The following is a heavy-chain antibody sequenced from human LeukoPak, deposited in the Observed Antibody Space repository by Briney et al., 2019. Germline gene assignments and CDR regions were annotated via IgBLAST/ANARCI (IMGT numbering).Heavy chain of an antibody. D-gene: IGHD6-13*01. V-gene: IGHV3-7*01. Sequence: GGSLRLSCAASGFTFSNYWMTWVRQAPGKGLEWVANIKEDGSEKHYVDSVEGRFTISRDNAGNSLYLQMNSLRAEDTAVYFCARSDSSSWYSLHDYWGQGTLVTVSS. CDR1: GFTFSNYW. J-gene: IGHJ4*02. CDR2: IKEDGSEK. CDR3: ARSDSSSWYSLHDY.